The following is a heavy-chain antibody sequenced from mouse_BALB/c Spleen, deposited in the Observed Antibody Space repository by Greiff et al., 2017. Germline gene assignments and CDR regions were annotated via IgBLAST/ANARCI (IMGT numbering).Heavy chain of an antibody. V-gene: IGHV3-2*02. CDR3: ARDGMITTGFAY. D-gene: IGHD2-4*01. Sequence: EVQLQESGPGLVKPSQSLSLTCTVTGYSITSDYAWTWIRQFPGNKLEWMGYISYSGSTSYNPSLKSRISITRDTSKNQFFLQLNSVTTEDTATYYCARDGMITTGFAYWGQGTLVTVSA. CDR1: GYSITSDYA. J-gene: IGHJ3*01. CDR2: ISYSGST.